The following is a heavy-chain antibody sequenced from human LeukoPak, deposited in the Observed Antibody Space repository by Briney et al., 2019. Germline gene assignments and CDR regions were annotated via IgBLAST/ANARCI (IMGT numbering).Heavy chain of an antibody. Sequence: ASVTVSCTASGYTFTSYYMHWVRQPPGQGLAGMGIINPSGGSTSYAQKFQGRVTMTRDTSTSTVYMELSSLRSEDTAVYYCASGDSIAAASSPYYYYYGMDVWGKGTTVTVSS. V-gene: IGHV1-46*01. D-gene: IGHD6-13*01. J-gene: IGHJ6*04. CDR1: GYTFTSYY. CDR2: INPSGGST. CDR3: ASGDSIAAASSPYYYYYGMDV.